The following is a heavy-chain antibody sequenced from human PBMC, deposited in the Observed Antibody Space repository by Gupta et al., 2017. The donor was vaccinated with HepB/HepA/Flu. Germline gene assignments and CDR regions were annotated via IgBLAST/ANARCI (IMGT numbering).Heavy chain of an antibody. D-gene: IGHD4-17*01. CDR2: IRSKAYGETT. J-gene: IGHJ6*02. Sequence: EVQLVDSGGGLIQPGRSLRLSCTTSGFSFGDYSMTWVRQAPGKGLEWVGFIRSKAYGETTEYAAQGKGRFTISRDDSKNIAYLQMNSLKTEDTAVYYCTRCYGVFYYYGMDVWGQGTTVTVSS. V-gene: IGHV3-49*04. CDR3: TRCYGVFYYYGMDV. CDR1: GFSFGDYS.